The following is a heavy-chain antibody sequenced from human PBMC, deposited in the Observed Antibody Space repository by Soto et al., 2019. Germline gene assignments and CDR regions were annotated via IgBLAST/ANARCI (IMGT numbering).Heavy chain of an antibody. CDR3: AKDHGSGDYYYYYGMDV. J-gene: IGHJ6*01. D-gene: IGHD1-26*01. Sequence: QVQLVESGGGVVQPGRSLRLSCAASGFTFSSYGMHWVRQAPGKGLEWVAVISYDGSNKYYADSVKGRFTISRDNSKNTLYLQMNSLRAEDTAVYYCAKDHGSGDYYYYYGMDVW. CDR1: GFTFSSYG. V-gene: IGHV3-30*18. CDR2: ISYDGSNK.